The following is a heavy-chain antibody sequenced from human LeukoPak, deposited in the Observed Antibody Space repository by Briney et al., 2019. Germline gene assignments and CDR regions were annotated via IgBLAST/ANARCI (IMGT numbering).Heavy chain of an antibody. CDR2: VIPIFGTE. D-gene: IGHD1-26*01. CDR3: ARQWAGAFDV. J-gene: IGHJ3*01. CDR1: GGTFSSYA. V-gene: IGHV1-69*13. Sequence: ASVKVSCKASGGTFSSYAISWVRQAPGQGLEWMGGVIPIFGTENYAQNFQGRVTITADESTSTAYMVLSSLRSEDTAVYYCARQWAGAFDVWGQGTMVTVSS.